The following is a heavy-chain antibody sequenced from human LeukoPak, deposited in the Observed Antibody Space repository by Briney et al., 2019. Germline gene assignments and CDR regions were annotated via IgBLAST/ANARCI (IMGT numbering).Heavy chain of an antibody. D-gene: IGHD2-2*01. J-gene: IGHJ4*02. V-gene: IGHV1-2*02. CDR3: ARDPKSQLLLDY. CDR2: INPYSGAI. CDR1: GFTFTDEY. Sequence: ASVKVSCKSSGFTFTDEYIHWVRQAPGQGLEWMGWINPYSGAINYAQKFQGRVTLTRDTSISTAYMELSRLTSGDAAVYYCARDPKSQLLLDYWGQGTLVTVSS.